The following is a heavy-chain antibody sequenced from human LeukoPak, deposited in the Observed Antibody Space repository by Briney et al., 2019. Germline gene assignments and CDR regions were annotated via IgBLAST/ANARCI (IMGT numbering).Heavy chain of an antibody. CDR3: ARLSYCSSTSCYGYWFDP. V-gene: IGHV4-59*01. CDR1: GGSISSYY. D-gene: IGHD2-2*01. Sequence: SETLSLTCTVSGGSISSYYWSWIRQPPGKGLEWIGYIYYSGSTNYNPSLKSRVTISVDPSKNQFSLKLSSVTAADTAVYYCARLSYCSSTSCYGYWFDPWGQGTLVTVSS. CDR2: IYYSGST. J-gene: IGHJ5*02.